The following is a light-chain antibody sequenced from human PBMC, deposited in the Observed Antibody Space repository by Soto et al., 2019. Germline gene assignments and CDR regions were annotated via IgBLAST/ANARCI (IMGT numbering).Light chain of an antibody. Sequence: DIQMTQSPSTLSASVGDRVTITCRASQSVSRWLAWYQQKPGKAPKLLIYKASTLESGVTSRFNGSGSGTEFTLANSSLQPDDSATYYCQQYNDNWTFGQGTKVEIK. CDR3: QQYNDNWT. V-gene: IGKV1-5*03. J-gene: IGKJ1*01. CDR2: KAS. CDR1: QSVSRW.